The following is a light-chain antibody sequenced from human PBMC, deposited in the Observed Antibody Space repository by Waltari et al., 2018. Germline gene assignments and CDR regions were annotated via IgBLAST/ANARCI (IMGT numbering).Light chain of an antibody. V-gene: IGKV3-20*01. Sequence: EIVLTQSPGTLSLSPGERATLSCRASQSVSRWLAWYQQKPGQPPRLLIYGASSRAPSIPERFSGSGSGTDFSLTISRLEPEDSAVYYCQKYGTLPATFGQGTKVEVK. CDR1: QSVSRW. CDR3: QKYGTLPAT. J-gene: IGKJ1*01. CDR2: GAS.